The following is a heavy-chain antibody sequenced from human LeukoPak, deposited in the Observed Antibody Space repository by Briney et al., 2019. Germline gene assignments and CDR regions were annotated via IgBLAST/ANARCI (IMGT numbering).Heavy chain of an antibody. CDR1: GFTFSNYW. V-gene: IGHV3-74*01. J-gene: IGHJ1*01. Sequence: GGSLRLSCAASGFTFSNYWMHWVRQVPGKGLVWVSRINSDGTAINYADSVKGRFTISRDNAKNSLYLQMNSLRAEDTAVYYCASPYYYDSSGYLGLQYFQHWGQGTPVTVSS. CDR3: ASPYYYDSSGYLGLQYFQH. D-gene: IGHD3-22*01. CDR2: INSDGTAI.